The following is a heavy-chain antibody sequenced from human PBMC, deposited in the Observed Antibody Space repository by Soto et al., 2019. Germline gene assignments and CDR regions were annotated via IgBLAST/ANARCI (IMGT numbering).Heavy chain of an antibody. CDR2: ISAYNGNT. V-gene: IGHV1-18*01. J-gene: IGHJ6*02. CDR1: GYTFTSYG. CDR3: ARRAPPMDV. Sequence: QVQLVQSGAEVKKPGASVKVSCKASGYTFTSYGVSWVRQAPGQGLEWMGWISAYNGNTKYAQKLQGRVTMTTDTPASTAYMELRSLRSGDTAVYYCARRAPPMDVWGQGTTVTVSS.